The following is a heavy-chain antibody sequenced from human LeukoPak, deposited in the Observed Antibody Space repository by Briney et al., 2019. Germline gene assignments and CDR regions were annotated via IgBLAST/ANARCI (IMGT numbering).Heavy chain of an antibody. Sequence: GASVKVSCKASGYTFTGYYMHWVRQAPGQRLEWMGWINAGNGNTKYSQEFQGRVTITRDTSASTAYMELSSPRSEDMAVYYCARERRSSGNWFDPWGQGTLVTVSS. J-gene: IGHJ5*02. CDR2: INAGNGNT. V-gene: IGHV1-3*03. CDR1: GYTFTGYY. D-gene: IGHD5-12*01. CDR3: ARERRSSGNWFDP.